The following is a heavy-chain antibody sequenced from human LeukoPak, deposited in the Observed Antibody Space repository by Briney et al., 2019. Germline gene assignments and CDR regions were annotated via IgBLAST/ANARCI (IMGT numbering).Heavy chain of an antibody. J-gene: IGHJ1*01. D-gene: IGHD5-12*01. V-gene: IGHV3-64D*06. CDR3: VKVGDSGYGEYYQH. CDR2: ISSAGGTT. CDR1: GFTFRDYP. Sequence: GGSLRLSCSASGFTFRDYPIHWVRQAPGEGLQYVSAISSAGGTTYYADSVRGRFTISRDNSKNTLYLQMSSLRAEDTALYYCVKVGDSGYGEYYQHWGQGTLVTVSS.